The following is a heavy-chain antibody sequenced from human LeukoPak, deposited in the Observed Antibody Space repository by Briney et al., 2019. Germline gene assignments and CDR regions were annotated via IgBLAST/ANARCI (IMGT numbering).Heavy chain of an antibody. CDR2: IYSGGGT. D-gene: IGHD7-27*01. CDR1: GFTVSGNY. J-gene: IGHJ3*01. Sequence: QTGGSLRLSCAASGFTVSGNYMSWVRQAPGKGLEWVSLIYSGGGTYYADSVKGRFTISRDNAKNSLYLQMNSLRAEDTAVYYCASEINWGYGAFDVWGQGTMVTVSS. CDR3: ASEINWGYGAFDV. V-gene: IGHV3-66*01.